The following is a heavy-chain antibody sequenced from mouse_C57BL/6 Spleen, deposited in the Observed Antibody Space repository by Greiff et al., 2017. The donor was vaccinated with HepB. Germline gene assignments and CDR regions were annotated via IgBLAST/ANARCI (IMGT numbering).Heavy chain of an antibody. CDR3: ASRGYGSPWFAY. CDR2: ISYDGSN. V-gene: IGHV3-6*01. D-gene: IGHD1-1*01. J-gene: IGHJ3*01. Sequence: EVQLQQSGPGLVKPSQSLSLTCSVTGYSITSGYYWNWIRQFPGNKLEWMGYISYDGSNNYNPSLKNRISITRDTSKNQFFLKLNSVTTEDTATYYCASRGYGSPWFAYWGQGTLVTVSA. CDR1: GYSITSGYY.